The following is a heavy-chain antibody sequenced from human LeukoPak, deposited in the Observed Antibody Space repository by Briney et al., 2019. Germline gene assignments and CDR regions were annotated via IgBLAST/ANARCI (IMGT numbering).Heavy chain of an antibody. CDR2: IKQDGSEK. CDR3: ARSAYGGSYRGDY. Sequence: GGSLRLSCAASGFTFSSYNMGWVRQAPGKGLEWVANIKQDGSEKYYVDSVKGRFTISRDNAKNSLYLQMNSLRAEDTAVYYCARSAYGGSYRGDYWGQGTLVTVSS. J-gene: IGHJ4*02. D-gene: IGHD1-26*01. CDR1: GFTFSSYN. V-gene: IGHV3-7*01.